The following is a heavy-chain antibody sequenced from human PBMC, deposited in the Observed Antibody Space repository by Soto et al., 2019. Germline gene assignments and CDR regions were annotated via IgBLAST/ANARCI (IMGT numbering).Heavy chain of an antibody. CDR1: GGSFSGYY. Sequence: QVQLQQWGAGLLKPSETLSLTCAVYGGSFSGYYWSWIRQPPGKGLEWIGEINHSGSTNYNPSPKSRVTISVDTSKNQFSLKLSSVTAADPAVYYCARGRIVATVSYYYYMDVWGKGTTVTVSS. D-gene: IGHD1-26*01. CDR3: ARGRIVATVSYYYYMDV. CDR2: INHSGST. J-gene: IGHJ6*03. V-gene: IGHV4-34*01.